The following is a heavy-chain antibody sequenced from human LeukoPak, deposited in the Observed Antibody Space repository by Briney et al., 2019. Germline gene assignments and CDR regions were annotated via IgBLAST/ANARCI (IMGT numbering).Heavy chain of an antibody. J-gene: IGHJ4*02. V-gene: IGHV3-23*01. CDR3: TQHSGTSGGYRFFY. CDR2: ITGSGDNT. D-gene: IGHD3-10*01. CDR1: GFTFSDYY. Sequence: PGGSLRLSCAASGFTFSDYYMSWIRQAPGKGLEWVSAITGSGDNTYYADSVKGRFTISRDNSKNTLYLQMNSLRAEDTAVYYCTQHSGTSGGYRFFYWAQGTLVTVSS.